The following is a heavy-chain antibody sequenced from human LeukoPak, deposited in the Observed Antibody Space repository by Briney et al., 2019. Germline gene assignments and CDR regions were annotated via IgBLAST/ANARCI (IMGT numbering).Heavy chain of an antibody. CDR2: IYYSGCT. D-gene: IGHD6-6*01. Sequence: SETLSLTCTVSGGSISSYYWSWIRQPPGKGLEWIGYIYYSGCTNYNPSLKSRVTISVDTSKNQFSLKLSSVTAADTAVYYCARWDSGSSSGVYFDYWGQGTLVTVSS. V-gene: IGHV4-59*08. J-gene: IGHJ4*02. CDR3: ARWDSGSSSGVYFDY. CDR1: GGSISSYY.